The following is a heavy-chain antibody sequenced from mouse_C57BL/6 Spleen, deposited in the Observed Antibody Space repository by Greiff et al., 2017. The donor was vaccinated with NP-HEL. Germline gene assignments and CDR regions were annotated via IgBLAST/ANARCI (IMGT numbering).Heavy chain of an antibody. D-gene: IGHD1-1*01. CDR3: ARWGSSRYFDY. Sequence: EVQLVESGGGLVQPGGSLSLSCAASGFTFTDYYMSWVRQPPGKALEWLGFIRNKANGYTTEYSASVKGRFTISRDNSQSILYLQMNALRAEDSATYYCARWGSSRYFDYWGQGTTLTVSS. J-gene: IGHJ2*01. V-gene: IGHV7-3*01. CDR2: IRNKANGYTT. CDR1: GFTFTDYY.